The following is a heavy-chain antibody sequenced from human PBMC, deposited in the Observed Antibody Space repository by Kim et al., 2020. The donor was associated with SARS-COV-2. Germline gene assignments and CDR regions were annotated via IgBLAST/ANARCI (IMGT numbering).Heavy chain of an antibody. CDR3: ARGSSGYDFWDY. J-gene: IGHJ4*02. CDR1: GFTFSSYS. CDR2: ISSSSSYI. D-gene: IGHD5-12*01. Sequence: GGSLRLSCAASGFTFSSYSMNWVRQAPGKGLEWVSSISSSSSYIYYADSVKGRFTISRDNAKNSLYLQMNSLRAEDTAVYYCARGSSGYDFWDYWGQGTLVTVSS. V-gene: IGHV3-21*01.